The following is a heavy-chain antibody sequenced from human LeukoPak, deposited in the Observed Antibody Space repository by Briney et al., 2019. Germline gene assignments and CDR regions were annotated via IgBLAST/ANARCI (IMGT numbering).Heavy chain of an antibody. D-gene: IGHD5-18*01. CDR1: GGSISSYY. Sequence: SETLSLTCPVSGGSISSYYWSWIRQPPGKGLEWIGHIYYSGSTNYNPSLKSRVTISIDTSKNQFSLRLGSVTAADTAVYYCARGAAGYSYGWGQGTLVTVSS. V-gene: IGHV4-59*01. J-gene: IGHJ4*02. CDR2: IYYSGST. CDR3: ARGAAGYSYG.